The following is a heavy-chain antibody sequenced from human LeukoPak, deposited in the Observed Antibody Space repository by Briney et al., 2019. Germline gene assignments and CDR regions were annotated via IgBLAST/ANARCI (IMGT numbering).Heavy chain of an antibody. D-gene: IGHD5-12*01. CDR1: GFAFSTYS. J-gene: IGHJ4*02. CDR3: ARVSDAFDYFFDS. V-gene: IGHV3-21*01. Sequence: PGGSLRLSCAASGFAFSTYSMNWVRQAPGKGLEWVSSVSRSSRFIFYADSVQGRFTISRDDAKDSLFLQMNSLRAEVTAVYYCARVSDAFDYFFDSWGQGTLVTVSS. CDR2: VSRSSRFI.